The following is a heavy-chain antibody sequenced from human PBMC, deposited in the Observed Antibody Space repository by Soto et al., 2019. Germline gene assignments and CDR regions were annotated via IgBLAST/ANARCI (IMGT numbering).Heavy chain of an antibody. CDR1: GYSFTSCW. V-gene: IGHV5-51*01. Sequence: PGDSLKISCKGSGYSFTSCWIGWVRQMPGKGLEWMGIIYPGDSDTRYSPSFQGQVTISADKSISTAYLQWSSLKASDTAMYYCARHTIRGSYNLYGMDVWGQGTTVTVSS. D-gene: IGHD1-26*01. CDR2: IYPGDSDT. J-gene: IGHJ6*02. CDR3: ARHTIRGSYNLYGMDV.